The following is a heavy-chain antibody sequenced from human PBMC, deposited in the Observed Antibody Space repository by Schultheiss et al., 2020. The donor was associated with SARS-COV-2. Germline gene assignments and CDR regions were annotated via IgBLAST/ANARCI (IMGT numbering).Heavy chain of an antibody. CDR3: AKERSAAHRSYYYYGMDV. V-gene: IGHV3-21*01. J-gene: IGHJ6*02. Sequence: GGSLRLSCAASGFTFSSYSMNWVRQAPGKGLEWVSSISSSSSYIYYADSVKGRFTISRDNAKNSLYLQMNSLRAEDTAVYYCAKERSAAHRSYYYYGMDVWGQGTTVTVSS. CDR1: GFTFSSYS. D-gene: IGHD6-13*01. CDR2: ISSSSSYI.